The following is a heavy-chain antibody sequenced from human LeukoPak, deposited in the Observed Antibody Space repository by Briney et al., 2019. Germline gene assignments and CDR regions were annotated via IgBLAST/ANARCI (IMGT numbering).Heavy chain of an antibody. Sequence: PGGSLRLSCSASGFTFSSYSMHWVRQAPGKGLEYVSAIGSNGGSTYYADSVQGRFTISRDNSKNTLYLQMSSLGPEDTAVYYCVKDRAYNYAYWNYGMDVWGQGTTVTVSS. V-gene: IGHV3-64D*09. CDR1: GFTFSSYS. CDR2: IGSNGGST. CDR3: VKDRAYNYAYWNYGMDV. D-gene: IGHD3-16*01. J-gene: IGHJ6*02.